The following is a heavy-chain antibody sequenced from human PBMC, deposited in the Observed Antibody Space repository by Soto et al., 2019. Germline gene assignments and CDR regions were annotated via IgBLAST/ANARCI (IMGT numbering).Heavy chain of an antibody. Sequence: NPSETLSLTCTVSGGSISSSSYYWGWIRQPPGKGLEWIGSIYYSGSTYYNPSLKSRVTISVDTSKNQFSLKLSSVTAADTAVYYCARQERDWPFDYWGQGTLVTVSS. D-gene: IGHD3-9*01. V-gene: IGHV4-39*01. J-gene: IGHJ4*02. CDR2: IYYSGST. CDR1: GGSISSSSYY. CDR3: ARQERDWPFDY.